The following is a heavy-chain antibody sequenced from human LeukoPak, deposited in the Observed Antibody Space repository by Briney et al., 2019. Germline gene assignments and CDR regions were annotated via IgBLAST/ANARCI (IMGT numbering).Heavy chain of an antibody. V-gene: IGHV1-18*04. Sequence: ASVKVSCKASGYSFTGHYMHWVRQAPGQGLEWMGWISAYNGNTNYAQKLQGRVTMTTDTSTSTAYMELRSLRSDDTAVYYCARDLRYYGDYDSFQHWGQGTLVTVSS. J-gene: IGHJ1*01. CDR2: ISAYNGNT. CDR1: GYSFTGHY. CDR3: ARDLRYYGDYDSFQH. D-gene: IGHD4-17*01.